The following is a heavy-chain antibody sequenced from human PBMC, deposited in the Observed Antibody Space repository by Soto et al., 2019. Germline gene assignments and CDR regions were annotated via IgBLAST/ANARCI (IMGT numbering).Heavy chain of an antibody. CDR1: SVSITSSNW. J-gene: IGHJ4*02. Sequence: SETLSLTCDVSSVSITSSNWWTWVRQPPGKGLEWLGKISHSGTVNYNATLRSRVTISVDKPKNQLSLKLMSVTAADTAVYYCARDYDGFDYWGPGILGTVSA. CDR3: ARDYDGFDY. V-gene: IGHV4-4*02. D-gene: IGHD3-16*01. CDR2: ISHSGTV.